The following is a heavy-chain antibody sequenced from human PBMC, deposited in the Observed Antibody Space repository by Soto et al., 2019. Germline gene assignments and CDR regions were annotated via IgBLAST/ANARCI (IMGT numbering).Heavy chain of an antibody. CDR1: GFTFSSYA. CDR2: ISGSDDST. J-gene: IGHJ4*02. CDR3: AKDWPLDY. Sequence: GGSLRLSCAASGFTFSSYAMSWVRQAPGKGLEWVSTISGSDDSTNYADSVKGRFTISRDNSKDTLFLQMNSLRAGDTALYYCAKDWPLDYWGQGTLVTV. V-gene: IGHV3-23*01.